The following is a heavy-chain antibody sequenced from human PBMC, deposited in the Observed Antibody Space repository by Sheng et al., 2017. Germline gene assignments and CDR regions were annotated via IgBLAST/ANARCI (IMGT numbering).Heavy chain of an antibody. CDR2: IYTSGST. J-gene: IGHJ3*02. D-gene: IGHD3-3*01. V-gene: IGHV4-4*07. CDR1: GGSISSYY. CDR3: VRVLYYDFWSGYYTGPHDAFDI. Sequence: QVQLQESGPGLVKPSETLSLTCTVSGGSISSYYWSWIRQPAGKGLEWIGRIYTSGSTNYNPSLKSRVTMSVDTSKNQFSLKLSSVTAADTAVYYCVRVLYYDFWSGYYTGPHDAFDIWGQGTMVTVSS.